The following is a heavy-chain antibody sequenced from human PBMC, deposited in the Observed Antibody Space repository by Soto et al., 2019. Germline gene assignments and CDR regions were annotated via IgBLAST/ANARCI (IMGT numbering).Heavy chain of an antibody. D-gene: IGHD3-9*01. CDR1: GFTFSSYW. CDR3: ARDESYDILTGYYTPQRFDY. Sequence: TGGSLRLSCAVSGFTFSSYWMSWVRQAPGKGLEWLANIKQDGSEKYYVDSVKGRFTISRDNAKNSLYLQMNSLRAEDTAVYYCARDESYDILTGYYTPQRFDYWGQRSLVTVSS. V-gene: IGHV3-7*01. CDR2: IKQDGSEK. J-gene: IGHJ4*02.